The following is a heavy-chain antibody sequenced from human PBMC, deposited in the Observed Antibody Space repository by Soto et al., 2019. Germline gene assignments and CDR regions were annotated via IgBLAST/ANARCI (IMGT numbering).Heavy chain of an antibody. CDR2: IFYSGFT. CDR1: GGSIISYY. V-gene: IGHV4-59*01. D-gene: IGHD6-6*01. CDR3: AREGYSSSSFDY. J-gene: IGHJ4*02. Sequence: SETLSLTCTFSGGSIISYYWSWIRQPPGKGLEWIGYIFYSGFTNYNPSLKSRVTISVDTSKNQFSLKLNSMTAADTAVYYCAREGYSSSSFDYWGQGTLVTVSS.